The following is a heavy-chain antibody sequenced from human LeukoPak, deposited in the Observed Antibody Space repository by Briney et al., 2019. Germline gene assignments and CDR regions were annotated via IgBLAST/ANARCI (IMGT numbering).Heavy chain of an antibody. J-gene: IGHJ4*02. V-gene: IGHV4-59*12. CDR2: IYYSGST. CDR1: GGSISSYY. CDR3: ARHQALARFDY. D-gene: IGHD3-16*01. Sequence: SETLSLTCTVSGGSISSYYWSWIRLPPGKGLEWIGYIYYSGSTNYNPSLKSRVTISVDTSKNQFSLKLSSVTAADTAVYYCARHQALARFDYWGQGTLVTVSS.